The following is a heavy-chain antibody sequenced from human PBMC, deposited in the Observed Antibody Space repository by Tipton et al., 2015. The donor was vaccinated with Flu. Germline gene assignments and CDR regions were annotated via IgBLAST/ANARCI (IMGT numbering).Heavy chain of an antibody. V-gene: IGHV1-69*01. CDR1: GGTFSSYA. CDR2: IIPILGIA. Sequence: QVQLVQSGAEVKKPGSSVKVSCKASGGTFSSYAISWVRQAPGQGLEWMGGIIPILGIANYAQKFQGRVTITADESTSTAYMELSSLRSEDTAVYYGARKFSCSSTSCPGGDAFDIWGQGTMVTVSS. CDR3: ARKFSCSSTSCPGGDAFDI. J-gene: IGHJ3*02. D-gene: IGHD2-2*01.